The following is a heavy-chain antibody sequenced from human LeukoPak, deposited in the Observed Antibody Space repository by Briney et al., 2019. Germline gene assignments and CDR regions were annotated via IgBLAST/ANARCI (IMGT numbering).Heavy chain of an antibody. CDR2: ISGSGYT. J-gene: IGHJ4*02. V-gene: IGHV3-23*01. CDR1: GFTFSSYA. CDR3: ARNFALDY. Sequence: GGSLRLSCAASGFTFSSYAMSWVRQAPGKGLEWVSVISGSGYTYYADAVKGRFTISRDNSKNTLFLQMNSLRAEDTAVYYCARNFALDYWGQGTLVTVSS.